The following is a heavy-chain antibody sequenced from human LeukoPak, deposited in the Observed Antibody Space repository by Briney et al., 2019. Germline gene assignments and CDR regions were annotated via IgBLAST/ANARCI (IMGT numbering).Heavy chain of an antibody. J-gene: IGHJ4*02. CDR1: GDSISSSSYY. CDR2: IYRSGST. V-gene: IGHV4-39*02. Sequence: SETLSLTCAVSGDSISSSSYYWGWIRQPPGKGLEWIGSIYRSGSTYYNPSLNSRVTISVDTSKNHFSLKLTSVTAADTAVYYCVREWVTKEMDWGYWGQGTLVTVSS. D-gene: IGHD3/OR15-3a*01. CDR3: VREWVTKEMDWGY.